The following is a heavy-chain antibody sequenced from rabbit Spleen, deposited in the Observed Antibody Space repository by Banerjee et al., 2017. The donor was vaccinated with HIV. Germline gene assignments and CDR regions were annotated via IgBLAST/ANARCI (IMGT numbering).Heavy chain of an antibody. CDR2: INIATGKR. CDR3: ARDAGSGDYIDGYFNL. CDR1: GVSFSDKDV. Sequence: QEQLVESGGGLVQPEGSLTLTCKASGVSFSDKDVMCWVRQAPGKGLEWITCINIATGKRVSASWVSGRFIMSRTPSTTVTLQMTSLTAADTATYFCARDAGSGDYIDGYFNLWGPGTLVTVS. V-gene: IGHV1S45*01. J-gene: IGHJ4*01. D-gene: IGHD8-1*01.